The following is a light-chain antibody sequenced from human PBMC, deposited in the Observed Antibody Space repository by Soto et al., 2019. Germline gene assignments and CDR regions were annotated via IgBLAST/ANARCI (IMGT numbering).Light chain of an antibody. CDR2: AAS. V-gene: IGKV1-27*01. Sequence: DIQMTQSPSSLSASVGDRVTITCRASQGISNFLAWYQQKPGKVPKVLIYAASTLQSGVTSRFSGSGSGTEFTLTISSLQPEDVATYYCQKYNSAPRTFGQGTKVEI. J-gene: IGKJ1*01. CDR3: QKYNSAPRT. CDR1: QGISNF.